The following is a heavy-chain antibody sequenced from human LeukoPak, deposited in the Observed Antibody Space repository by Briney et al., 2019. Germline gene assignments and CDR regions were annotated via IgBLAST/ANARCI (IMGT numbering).Heavy chain of an antibody. Sequence: ASVTVSCKASGYTFTSYYMHWVRQAPGQGLEWMGIINPSGGSTSYAQKFQGRVTMTRYTSTSTVYMELSSLRSEDTAVYYCARVGPFTIFGVVTPYYFDYWGQGTLVTVSS. CDR3: ARVGPFTIFGVVTPYYFDY. V-gene: IGHV1-46*03. D-gene: IGHD3-3*01. J-gene: IGHJ4*02. CDR1: GYTFTSYY. CDR2: INPSGGST.